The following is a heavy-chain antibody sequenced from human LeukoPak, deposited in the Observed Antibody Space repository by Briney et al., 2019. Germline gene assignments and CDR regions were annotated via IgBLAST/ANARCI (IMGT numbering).Heavy chain of an antibody. V-gene: IGHV3-74*01. CDR2: INSDGSST. CDR3: ARTPRIAVAGPATDYYYYGMDV. D-gene: IGHD6-19*01. CDR1: GFTFSSYW. Sequence: GGSLRLSCAASGFTFSSYWMHWVRQAPGKGLVWVSRINSDGSSTSYADSVKGRFTISRDNAKNTLYLQMNSLRAEDTAVYYCARTPRIAVAGPATDYYYYGMDVWGKGTTVTVSS. J-gene: IGHJ6*04.